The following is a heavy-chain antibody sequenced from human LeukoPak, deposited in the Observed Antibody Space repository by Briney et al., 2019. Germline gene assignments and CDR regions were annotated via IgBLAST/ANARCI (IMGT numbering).Heavy chain of an antibody. CDR1: GGSISSSSYY. J-gene: IGHJ4*02. CDR2: IYYSGST. Sequence: SETLSLTCTVSGGSISSSSYYWGWIRQPPGKGLEWIGSIYYSGSTNYNPSLKSRVTISADTSKNQFSLKLSSVTAADTAVYYCARARGYSYGHLDYWGQGTLVTVSS. D-gene: IGHD5-18*01. V-gene: IGHV4-39*07. CDR3: ARARGYSYGHLDY.